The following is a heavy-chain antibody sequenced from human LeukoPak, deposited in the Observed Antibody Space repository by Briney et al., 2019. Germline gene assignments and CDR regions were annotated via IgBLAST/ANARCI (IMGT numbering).Heavy chain of an antibody. V-gene: IGHV3-64D*06. CDR2: ISGNGGST. Sequence: GGSLRLSCSASGFTFSSYAMHWVRQAPGKGLEYVSAISGNGGSTYYADSVKGRFTISRDNSKNTLYLQMSSLRAEDTAVYYCVKGLPVAVAGILGHDLMNGDYWGQGTLVTVSS. J-gene: IGHJ4*02. CDR1: GFTFSSYA. CDR3: VKGLPVAVAGILGHDLMNGDY. D-gene: IGHD6-19*01.